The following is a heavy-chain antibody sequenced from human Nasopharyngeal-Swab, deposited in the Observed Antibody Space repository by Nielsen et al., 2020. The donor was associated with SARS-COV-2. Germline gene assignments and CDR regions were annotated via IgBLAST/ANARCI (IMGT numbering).Heavy chain of an antibody. CDR1: GGSISGYY. Sequence: SETLSLTCAVYGGSISGYYWSWIRQPPGKGLEWIGEINHSGSTNYNPSLKSRVTISVDTSNNQFSLKLSSVTAADTAVYYCARASGGMDVWGQGTTVTVSS. D-gene: IGHD3-10*01. J-gene: IGHJ6*02. CDR2: INHSGST. CDR3: ARASGGMDV. V-gene: IGHV4-34*01.